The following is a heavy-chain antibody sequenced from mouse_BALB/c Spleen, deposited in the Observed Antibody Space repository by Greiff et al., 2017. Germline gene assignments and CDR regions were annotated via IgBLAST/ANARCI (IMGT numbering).Heavy chain of an antibody. Sequence: LQQSGAELVRSGASVKLSCTASGFNIKDYYMHWVKQRPEQGLEWIGWIDPENGDTEYAPKFQGKATMTADTSSNTAYLQLSSLTSEDTAVYYCKVRREAYYAMDYWGQGTSVTVSS. CDR3: KVRREAYYAMDY. CDR2: IDPENGDT. D-gene: IGHD2-14*01. V-gene: IGHV14-4*02. CDR1: GFNIKDYY. J-gene: IGHJ4*01.